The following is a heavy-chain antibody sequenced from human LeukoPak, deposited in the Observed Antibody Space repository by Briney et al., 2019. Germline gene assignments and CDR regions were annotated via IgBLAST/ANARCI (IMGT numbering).Heavy chain of an antibody. CDR3: VRALYDSSGYYSHFDY. CDR1: GFTFSTYS. CDR2: ISSSSRYI. J-gene: IGHJ4*02. V-gene: IGHV3-21*01. D-gene: IGHD3-22*01. Sequence: GGSLRLSCSASGFTFSTYSMNWVRQAPGKGLEWVSSISSSSRYIYYADSVKGRFTVSRDNAKNSLYLQMNSLRAEDTAVYYCVRALYDSSGYYSHFDYWGQGTLVTVSS.